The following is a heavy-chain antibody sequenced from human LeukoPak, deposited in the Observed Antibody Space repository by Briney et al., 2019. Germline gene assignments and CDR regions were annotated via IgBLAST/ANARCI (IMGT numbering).Heavy chain of an antibody. CDR1: GFTFSSYA. Sequence: GGSLRLSCAASGFTFSSYAMRWVRQAPGKGLEWVAVISYDGSTKYYPAFVKGRLTISRDNSKNTLYLQMNSLRAEATAVYYCARDITSEAGTTVRNWFDPWGQGTLVTVSS. CDR2: ISYDGSTK. V-gene: IGHV3-30*01. D-gene: IGHD1-14*01. J-gene: IGHJ5*02. CDR3: ARDITSEAGTTVRNWFDP.